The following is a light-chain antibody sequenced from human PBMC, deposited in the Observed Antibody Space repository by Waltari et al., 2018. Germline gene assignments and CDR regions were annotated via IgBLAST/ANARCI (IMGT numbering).Light chain of an antibody. CDR3: QSADTSGNYV. V-gene: IGLV3-25*03. Sequence: WYQQQPGQAPVVVIYKDTQRPSGTPARFSGSTSGTTVTLTISGVQAEDEADYYCQSADTSGNYVFGPGTKVTVV. J-gene: IGLJ1*01. CDR2: KDT.